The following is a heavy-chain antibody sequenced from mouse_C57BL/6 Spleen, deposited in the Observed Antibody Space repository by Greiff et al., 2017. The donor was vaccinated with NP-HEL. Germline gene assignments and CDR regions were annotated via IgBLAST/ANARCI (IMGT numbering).Heavy chain of an antibody. CDR2: ISNGGGST. CDR1: GFTFSDYY. J-gene: IGHJ3*01. D-gene: IGHD2-5*01. Sequence: EVQLMESGGGLVQPGGSLKLSCAASGFTFSDYYMYWVRQTPEKRLEWVAYISNGGGSTYYPDTVKGRFTISRDNAKNTLYLQMSRLKSEDTAMYYGARPAYYSNYGGFFAYWGQGTLVTVSA. CDR3: ARPAYYSNYGGFFAY. V-gene: IGHV5-12*01.